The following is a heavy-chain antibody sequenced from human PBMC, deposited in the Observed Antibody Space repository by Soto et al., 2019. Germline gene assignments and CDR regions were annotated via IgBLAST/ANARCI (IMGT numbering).Heavy chain of an antibody. J-gene: IGHJ6*03. CDR3: ARDTRGQIISGETTVIGGQYYYYYYMDV. CDR1: GGSISSGGYY. Sequence: QVQLQESGPGLVKPSQTLSLTCTVSGGSISSGGYYWSWIRQHPGKGLEWIGYIYYSGSTYYNPSLKSRVTISVDTSKNQFSLKLSSVTAADTAVYYCARDTRGQIISGETTVIGGQYYYYYYMDVWGKGTTVTVSS. V-gene: IGHV4-31*03. D-gene: IGHD4-17*01. CDR2: IYYSGST.